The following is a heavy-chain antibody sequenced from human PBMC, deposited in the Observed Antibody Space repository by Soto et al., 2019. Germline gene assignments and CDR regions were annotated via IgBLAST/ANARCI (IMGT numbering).Heavy chain of an antibody. J-gene: IGHJ4*02. CDR3: ERGLYLSYWDLLQFPPPDY. CDR1: GFTFAAYA. D-gene: IGHD1-26*01. V-gene: IGHV3-23*01. CDR2: IRGSGDT. Sequence: GSLRLSCSASGFTFAAYAMNWVRQAPGKGLEWVSVIRGSGDTYYVDSVKGRFTISRDNSKNTLYLQMNSLRAEDTALYYCERGLYLSYWDLLQFPPPDYWGQGTLVTVSS.